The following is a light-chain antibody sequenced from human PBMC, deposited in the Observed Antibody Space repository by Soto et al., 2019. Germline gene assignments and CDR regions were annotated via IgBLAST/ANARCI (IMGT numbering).Light chain of an antibody. CDR2: SNN. CDR3: AAWDDSLNGWV. J-gene: IGLJ3*02. Sequence: QAVVTQPPSASGTPGQRVTISCSGSSSNIGSNTVNWYQQFPGTAPKLLIYSNNLRPSGVPDRFSGSKSGTSASLAISGLQSEDEADYYCAAWDDSLNGWVFGGGTKLTVL. CDR1: SSNIGSNT. V-gene: IGLV1-44*01.